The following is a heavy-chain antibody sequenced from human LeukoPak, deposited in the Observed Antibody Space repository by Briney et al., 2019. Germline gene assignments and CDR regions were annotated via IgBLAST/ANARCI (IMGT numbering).Heavy chain of an antibody. D-gene: IGHD5-18*01. J-gene: IGHJ4*02. Sequence: GGSLRLSCAASGFTFSDYYMSWIRQAPGKGLEWVSYISSSGSTIYYADSVKGRFTISRDNAKNSLYLQMNSLRAEDTAVYYCATGYSYGFSNLDYWGQGTLVTVSS. CDR3: ATGYSYGFSNLDY. CDR2: ISSSGSTI. CDR1: GFTFSDYY. V-gene: IGHV3-11*04.